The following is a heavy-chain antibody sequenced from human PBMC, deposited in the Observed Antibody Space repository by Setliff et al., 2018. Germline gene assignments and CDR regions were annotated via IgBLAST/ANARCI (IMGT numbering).Heavy chain of an antibody. CDR1: GFTFTSYD. CDR2: MNPNSGNT. D-gene: IGHD3-9*01. J-gene: IGHJ5*02. V-gene: IGHV1-8*02. CDR3: ARDEGSVYDILTGYYNSIHWFDP. Sequence: ASVKVSCKASGFTFTSYDINWVRQATGQGLEWMGWMNPNSGNTGYAQKFQGRVIITRNTSISTAYMELSSLRSEDTAVYYCARDEGSVYDILTGYYNSIHWFDPWGQGTLVTVS.